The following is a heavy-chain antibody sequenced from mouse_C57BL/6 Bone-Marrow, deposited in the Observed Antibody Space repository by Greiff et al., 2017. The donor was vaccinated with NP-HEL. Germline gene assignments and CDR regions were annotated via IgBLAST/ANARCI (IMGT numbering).Heavy chain of an antibody. J-gene: IGHJ3*01. Sequence: QVQLQQSGAELVKPGASVKLSCKASGYTFTSYWMQWVKQRPGQGLEWIGEIDPSDSDTNYNQKFKGKATLTVDTSSNTAYMQLSSLTSEDSAVYYGARDGLIRPFAFWGRGKLVTVTA. CDR3: ARDGLIRPFAF. CDR2: IDPSDSDT. V-gene: IGHV1-50*01. D-gene: IGHD2-4*01. CDR1: GYTFTSYW.